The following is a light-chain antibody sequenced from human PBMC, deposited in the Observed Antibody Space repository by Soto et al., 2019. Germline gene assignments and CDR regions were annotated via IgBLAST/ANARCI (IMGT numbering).Light chain of an antibody. Sequence: QSVLTQPASVSGSPGQSITITCAGTMRDIGAYNLVSWYQQHPGKAPQLIIYEVRNRPSGISFRFSGSKSGNTASLTISGLQAEDEADYYCSSFTSISTLIFGGGTKVTVL. CDR3: SSFTSISTLI. V-gene: IGLV2-14*03. CDR1: MRDIGAYNL. J-gene: IGLJ2*01. CDR2: EVR.